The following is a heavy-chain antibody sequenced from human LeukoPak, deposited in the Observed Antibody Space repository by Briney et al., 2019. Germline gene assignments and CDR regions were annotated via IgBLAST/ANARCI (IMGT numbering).Heavy chain of an antibody. CDR3: ARGLMYCSSTSCYLNI. Sequence: GPSVNLSCTASVGTFSSYAISWVRQARGQGLEWMGGIIPIFGTANYAQKFQGRVTITADESTSTAYMELSSLRSEDTAVYYCARGLMYCSSTSCYLNIWGQGTMVTVSS. CDR2: IIPIFGTA. V-gene: IGHV1-69*13. J-gene: IGHJ3*02. CDR1: VGTFSSYA. D-gene: IGHD2-2*01.